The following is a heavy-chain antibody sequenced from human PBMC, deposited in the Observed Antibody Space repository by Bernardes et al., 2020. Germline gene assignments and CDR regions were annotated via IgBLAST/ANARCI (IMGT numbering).Heavy chain of an antibody. Sequence: GSLRLSCAASGFTFSSYAMSWVRQAPGKGLEWVSAISGSGGSTYYADSVKGRFTIPRDNSKNTLYLQMNSLRAEDTAVYYCAKDLGGLGGSCYWGQGTLVTVSS. D-gene: IGHD2-15*01. J-gene: IGHJ4*02. V-gene: IGHV3-23*01. CDR1: GFTFSSYA. CDR3: AKDLGGLGGSCY. CDR2: ISGSGGST.